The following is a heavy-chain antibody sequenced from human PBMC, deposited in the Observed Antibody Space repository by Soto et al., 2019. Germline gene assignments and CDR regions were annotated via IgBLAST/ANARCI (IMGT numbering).Heavy chain of an antibody. J-gene: IGHJ4*02. Sequence: SETLSLTCTVPGGSISSYYWSWIRQPPGKGLEWIGYIYYSGSTNYNPSLKSRVTISVDTSKNQFSLKLSSVTAADTAVYYCASHNWNDGLSDYWGQGTLVTVSS. D-gene: IGHD1-1*01. CDR2: IYYSGST. V-gene: IGHV4-59*08. CDR1: GGSISSYY. CDR3: ASHNWNDGLSDY.